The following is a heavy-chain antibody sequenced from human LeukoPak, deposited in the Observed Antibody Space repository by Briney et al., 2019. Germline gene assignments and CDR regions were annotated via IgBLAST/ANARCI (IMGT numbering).Heavy chain of an antibody. CDR2: INHSGST. CDR1: GGSFSGYY. Sequence: PSETLSLTCAVYGGSFSGYYWSWIRQPPGKGLEWIGEINHSGSTNYNPSLKSRVTISVDTSKNQCSLKLSSVTAADTAVYYCARGLRYFDWLSKPRYYFDYWGQGTLVTVSS. CDR3: ARGLRYFDWLSKPRYYFDY. V-gene: IGHV4-34*01. D-gene: IGHD3-9*01. J-gene: IGHJ4*02.